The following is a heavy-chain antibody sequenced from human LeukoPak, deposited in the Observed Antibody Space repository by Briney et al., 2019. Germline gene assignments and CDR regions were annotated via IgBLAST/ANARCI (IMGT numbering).Heavy chain of an antibody. CDR2: INPNSGDT. Sequence: GASVKVSCKASGYIFTGYYIHWMRQAPGQGLEWMGWINPNSGDTKYAQKFQGRVTMTRDTSTSTVYMELSSLRSEDTAIYYCARIRDGYNDAYDIWGQGTVVTVPS. V-gene: IGHV1-2*02. CDR1: GYIFTGYY. D-gene: IGHD5-24*01. CDR3: ARIRDGYNDAYDI. J-gene: IGHJ3*02.